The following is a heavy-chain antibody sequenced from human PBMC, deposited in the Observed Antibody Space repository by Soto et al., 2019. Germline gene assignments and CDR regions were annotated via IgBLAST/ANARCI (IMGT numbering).Heavy chain of an antibody. D-gene: IGHD2-8*01. CDR2: ISYDGSNK. V-gene: IGHV3-30*04. CDR3: ARADIVLMVYASRTDI. CDR1: GFTFSSYA. J-gene: IGHJ3*02. Sequence: GGSLRLSCAASGFTFSSYAMHWVRQAPGKGLEWVAVISYDGSNKYYADSVKGRFTISRDNSKNTLYLQMNSLRAEDTAVYYCARADIVLMVYASRTDIWGQGTMVTVSS.